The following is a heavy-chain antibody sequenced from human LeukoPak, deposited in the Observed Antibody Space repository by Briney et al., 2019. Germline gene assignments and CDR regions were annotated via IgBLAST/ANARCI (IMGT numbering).Heavy chain of an antibody. CDR2: IREDGSEK. J-gene: IGHJ6*02. CDR3: SKEERSGDFYYGMDV. D-gene: IGHD1-26*01. Sequence: GGSLRLSCAGSGFTFSRYWMNWVRQAPGKGVEGVANIREDGSEKYYVDSVKGRFTISRDNAKNSLYLQMNSLRAEDTAVYYCSKEERSGDFYYGMDVWGQGTTVTVSS. V-gene: IGHV3-7*05. CDR1: GFTFSRYW.